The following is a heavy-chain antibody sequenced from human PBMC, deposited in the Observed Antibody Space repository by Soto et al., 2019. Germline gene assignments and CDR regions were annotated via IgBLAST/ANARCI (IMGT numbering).Heavy chain of an antibody. V-gene: IGHV3-21*01. CDR1: GFTFSSYS. D-gene: IGHD1-26*01. CDR3: ARDSEVGATTSAFDY. J-gene: IGHJ4*02. CDR2: ISSSSSYI. Sequence: GSLRLSCAASGFTFSSYSMNWVRQAPGKGLEWVSSISSSSSYIYYADSVKGRFTISRDNAKNSLYLQMNSLRAEDTAVYYCARDSEVGATTSAFDYWGQGTLVTVS.